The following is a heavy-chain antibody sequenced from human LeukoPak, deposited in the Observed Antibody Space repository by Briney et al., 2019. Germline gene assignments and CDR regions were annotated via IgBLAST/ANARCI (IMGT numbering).Heavy chain of an antibody. CDR1: GFTFSSYS. D-gene: IGHD1-1*01. Sequence: PGGSLRLSCAASGFTFSSYSMNWVRQAPGKGLEWVSSISSNIRSTYYADSVEGRFTISRDNAKNSLHLQMDSLRAEDTAVYYCTRALSSDNWFASHWGQGTLVTVSS. J-gene: IGHJ4*02. CDR3: TRALSSDNWFASH. V-gene: IGHV3-21*01. CDR2: ISSNIRST.